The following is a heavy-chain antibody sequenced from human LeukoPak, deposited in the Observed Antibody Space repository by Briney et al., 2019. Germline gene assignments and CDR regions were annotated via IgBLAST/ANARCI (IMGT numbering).Heavy chain of an antibody. J-gene: IGHJ6*03. Sequence: SETLSLTCTVSGGSISSSSYHWGWIRQPPGKGLEWIGSIYYSGSTYYNPSLKSRVTISVDTSKNQFSLKLSSVTAADTAVYYCARTITGTYYYYYYYYMDVWGKGTTVTISS. CDR3: ARTITGTYYYYYYYYMDV. V-gene: IGHV4-39*01. CDR1: GGSISSSSYH. D-gene: IGHD1-20*01. CDR2: IYYSGST.